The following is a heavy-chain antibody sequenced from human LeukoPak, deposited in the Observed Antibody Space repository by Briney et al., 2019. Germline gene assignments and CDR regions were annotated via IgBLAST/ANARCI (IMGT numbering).Heavy chain of an antibody. CDR3: ARGGDSWSGYSYGLDV. D-gene: IGHD3-3*01. J-gene: IGHJ6*02. CDR2: ISFDGRNE. CDR1: GFSFSTYA. Sequence: GGSLRLSCAASGFSFSTYAMHWVHQAPGKGLEWVAVISFDGRNEYYADSVKGRFTISRDISKNTLYLQMNSLRPEDTAVYYCARGGDSWSGYSYGLDVWGQGTTVTVSS. V-gene: IGHV3-30-3*01.